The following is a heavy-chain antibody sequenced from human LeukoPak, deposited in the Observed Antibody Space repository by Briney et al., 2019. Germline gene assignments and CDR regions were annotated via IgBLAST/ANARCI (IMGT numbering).Heavy chain of an antibody. CDR3: ARDQGFSYYFYYMDV. CDR1: GFTFSSYS. D-gene: IGHD3-3*01. Sequence: GGSLRLSCAASGFTFSSYSMNWVRQAPGKGLEWVANINQDGSEKYYVDSVKGRFTISRDNAKNSLYLQMNSLRAEDTAVYYCARDQGFSYYFYYMDVWGKGTTVTVSS. J-gene: IGHJ6*03. V-gene: IGHV3-7*01. CDR2: INQDGSEK.